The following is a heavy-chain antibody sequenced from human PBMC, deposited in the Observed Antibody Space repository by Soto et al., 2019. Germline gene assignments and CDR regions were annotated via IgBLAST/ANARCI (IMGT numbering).Heavy chain of an antibody. D-gene: IGHD2-15*01. CDR2: ISAYNGNT. CDR1: GYTFTSYG. V-gene: IGHV1-18*01. CDR3: ARVVGYCSGGSCYSYYFDY. J-gene: IGHJ4*02. Sequence: QVQLVQSGAEVKKPGASVKVSCKASGYTFTSYGISWVRQAPGQGLEWMGWISAYNGNTNYAQKPQGRVTMTTDTSTSTAYMELRSLRSDDTAVYYCARVVGYCSGGSCYSYYFDYWGQGTLVTVSS.